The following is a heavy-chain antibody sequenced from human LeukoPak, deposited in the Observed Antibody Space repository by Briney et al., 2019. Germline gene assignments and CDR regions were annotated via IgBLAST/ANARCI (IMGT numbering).Heavy chain of an antibody. CDR1: GXSVTSTNW. J-gene: IGHJ4*02. CDR3: AREGGFYRPLDY. V-gene: IGHV4-4*02. D-gene: IGHD6-25*01. Sequence: PSETLSLTWDVSGXSVTSTNWWTWFRQPPGKGLEWIGEVHLDGRTNYNPSLKSRLVMSADLPENHISLKLTSVTAADTAVYYCAREGGFYRPLDYSGQGTLVTVSS. CDR2: VHLDGRT.